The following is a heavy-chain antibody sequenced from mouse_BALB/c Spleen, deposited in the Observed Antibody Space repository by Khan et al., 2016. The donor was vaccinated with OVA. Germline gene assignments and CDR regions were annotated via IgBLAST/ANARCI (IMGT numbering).Heavy chain of an antibody. CDR1: GYTFTNYW. CDR3: ARPYYYGSTYDTMDA. J-gene: IGHJ4*01. V-gene: IGHV1-63*02. CDR2: IYPGSGNT. Sequence: QIQLVQSGAELVRPGTSVKMSCKAAGYTFTNYWIGWIKQRPGHGLEWIGDIYPGSGNTNYNEKFKGKAILTADTSSTTVYMQLSSLTSEDSAIYYCARPYYYGSTYDTMDAWGQGTSVTVSS. D-gene: IGHD1-1*01.